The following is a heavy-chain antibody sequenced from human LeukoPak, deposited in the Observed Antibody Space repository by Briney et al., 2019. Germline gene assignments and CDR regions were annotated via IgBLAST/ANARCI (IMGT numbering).Heavy chain of an antibody. CDR1: GFTFSNAW. CDR3: ARDLGSGSNYRYYYGMDV. Sequence: GGSLRLSCAASGFTFSNAWMTGVRQAPGKGLEWVSYISASDTTIYYADSVKGRFTISRDNAQNSLYLQMNSLRDGDTAVYYCARDLGSGSNYRYYYGMDVWGPGTAVTVSS. V-gene: IGHV3-48*02. CDR2: ISASDTTI. D-gene: IGHD1-26*01. J-gene: IGHJ6*02.